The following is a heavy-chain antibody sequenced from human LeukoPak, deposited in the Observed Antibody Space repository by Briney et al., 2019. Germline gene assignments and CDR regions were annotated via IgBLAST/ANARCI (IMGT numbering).Heavy chain of an antibody. CDR2: ISASGP. CDR3: AKDHESDGYPCLDH. V-gene: IGHV3-23*01. D-gene: IGHD3-22*01. CDR1: GFTFSSVW. Sequence: PGGSLRLSCAASGFTFSSVWMTWVRQAPGKGLEWVSTISASGPYYADAVRGRFTISRDNSRNTLSLQMDSLRAEDTAVYYCAKDHESDGYPCLDHWGLGTLVTVSS. J-gene: IGHJ4*02.